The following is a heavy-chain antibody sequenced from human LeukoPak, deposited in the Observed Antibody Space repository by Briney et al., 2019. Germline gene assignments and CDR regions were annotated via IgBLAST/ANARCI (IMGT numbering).Heavy chain of an antibody. CDR1: GFTFSSYS. V-gene: IGHV3-21*01. J-gene: IGHJ4*02. CDR3: ARGLVRNDAN. Sequence: PGGSLRLSCAASGFTFSSYSMNWVRQAPGKGLEWVSSISSSSSYIYCADSVKGRFTISRDNAKNSLYLQMNSLRAEDTAVYYCARGLVRNDANWGQGTLVTVSS. CDR2: ISSSSSYI. D-gene: IGHD1-1*01.